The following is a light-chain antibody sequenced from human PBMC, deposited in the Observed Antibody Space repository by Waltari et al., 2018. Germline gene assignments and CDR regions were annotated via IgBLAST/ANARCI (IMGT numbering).Light chain of an antibody. CDR3: QQYDTPPIT. CDR2: GVS. J-gene: IGKJ5*01. Sequence: DIVLTRSPGTLSLSPGERATLSCRASQSVNSIYFAWYQQKPGQTPRPLIYGVSLRAPGTPDRFSGSGSGTDFTLTISSLQPEDFAVYYCQQYDTPPITFGQGTRLEIK. CDR1: QSVNSIY. V-gene: IGKV3-20*01.